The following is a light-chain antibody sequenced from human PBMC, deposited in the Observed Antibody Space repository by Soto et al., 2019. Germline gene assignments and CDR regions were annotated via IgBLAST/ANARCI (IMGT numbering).Light chain of an antibody. J-gene: IGKJ5*01. Sequence: IQLTQSPSSLSASVGDRGTITCQASQNINNYLNWYQQKPGRAPKLLIYDASNLEAGVPSRLRGSGSGTDFTFTIRRLQPEDIATYYCQQYENLPTFGQGTRLEIK. V-gene: IGKV1-33*01. CDR3: QQYENLPT. CDR1: QNINNY. CDR2: DAS.